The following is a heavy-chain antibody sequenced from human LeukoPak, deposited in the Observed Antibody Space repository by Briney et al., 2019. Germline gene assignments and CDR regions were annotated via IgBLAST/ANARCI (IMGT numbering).Heavy chain of an antibody. D-gene: IGHD6-6*01. CDR1: GFTVSSNY. V-gene: IGHV3-53*01. CDR2: IYSGGST. CDR3: ARDLGGGSSSSIYYYYYGMDV. J-gene: IGHJ6*02. Sequence: GGSLRLSCAASGFTVSSNYMSWVRQAPGKGLEWVSVIYSGGSTYYADSVKGRFTISRDNSKNTLYLQMNSLRAEDTAVYYCARDLGGGSSSSIYYYYYGMDVWGQGTTVTVSS.